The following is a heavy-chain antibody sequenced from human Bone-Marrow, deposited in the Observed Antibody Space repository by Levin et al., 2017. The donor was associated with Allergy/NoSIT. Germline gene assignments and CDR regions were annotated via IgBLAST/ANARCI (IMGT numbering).Heavy chain of an antibody. CDR1: GFTFITSG. J-gene: IGHJ5*02. CDR2: ISGYNGNT. V-gene: IGHV1-18*01. D-gene: IGHD3-22*01. CDR3: ARVFYFESSGYYYP. Sequence: VASVKVSCKASGFTFITSGIIWVRQAPGQGLEWMGWISGYNGNTEYAQKFQGRVSMTTDTSTSTAYLELGNLRSDDTAVYYCARVFYFESSGYYYPWGQGTLVTVSS.